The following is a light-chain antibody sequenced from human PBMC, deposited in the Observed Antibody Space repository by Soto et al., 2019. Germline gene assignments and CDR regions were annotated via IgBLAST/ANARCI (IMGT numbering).Light chain of an antibody. CDR3: SSYTTSNTRQIV. Sequence: QSALTQPASVSGSPGQSSTISCTGTSSDVGGYNYVSWYQHHPGKAPKLMIYDVSNRPSGVSNRFSGSKSGNTASLTISGLQPEDEADYYCSSYTTSNTRQIVFGTGTKLTV. CDR2: DVS. CDR1: SSDVGGYNY. J-gene: IGLJ1*01. V-gene: IGLV2-14*03.